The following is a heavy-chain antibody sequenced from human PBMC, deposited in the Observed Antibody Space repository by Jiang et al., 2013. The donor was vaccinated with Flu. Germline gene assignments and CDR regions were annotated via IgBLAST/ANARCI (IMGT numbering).Heavy chain of an antibody. CDR2: ISSSGHTH. CDR3: ARVGKGSYYEGRGYYRDTLDI. J-gene: IGHJ3*02. CDR1: GFTFSVM. D-gene: IGHD3-22*01. V-gene: IGHV3-48*03. Sequence: SCAASGFTFSVMKCIGSARRPGKGLESISYISSSGHTHSPDRLCEGRFTVSRDNAKSTLFLQMNSLRAEDTAVYYCARVGKGSYYEGRGYYRDTLDIWGQGTVVTVSS.